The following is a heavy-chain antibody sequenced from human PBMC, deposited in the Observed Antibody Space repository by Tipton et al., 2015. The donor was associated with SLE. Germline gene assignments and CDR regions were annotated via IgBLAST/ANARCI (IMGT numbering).Heavy chain of an antibody. CDR1: GFTFNSYG. CDR3: AKERGIFGVVTYYYGMDV. V-gene: IGHV3-33*06. J-gene: IGHJ6*02. Sequence: SLRLSCAASGFTFNSYGMHWVRQAPGKGLEWVAVIWYDGSNKYYADSVKGRFTISRDNSKNTLYLQMNSLRAEDTAVYYCAKERGIFGVVTYYYGMDVWGQGTTVTVSS. CDR2: IWYDGSNK. D-gene: IGHD3-3*01.